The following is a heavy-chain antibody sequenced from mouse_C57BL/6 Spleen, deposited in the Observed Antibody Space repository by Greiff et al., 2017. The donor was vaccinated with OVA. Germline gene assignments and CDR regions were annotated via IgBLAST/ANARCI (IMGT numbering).Heavy chain of an antibody. D-gene: IGHD1-1*01. CDR3: AREVTTGFDY. V-gene: IGHV3-6*01. Sequence: EVQVVESGPGLVKPSQSLSLTCSVTGYSITSGYYWNWIRQFPGNKLEWMGYISYDGSNNYNPSLKNRISITRDTSKNQFFLKLNSVTTEDTATYYCAREVTTGFDYWGQGTTLTVSS. J-gene: IGHJ2*01. CDR1: GYSITSGYY. CDR2: ISYDGSN.